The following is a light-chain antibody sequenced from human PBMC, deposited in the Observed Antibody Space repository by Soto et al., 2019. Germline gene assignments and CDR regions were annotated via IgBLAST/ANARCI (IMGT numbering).Light chain of an antibody. V-gene: IGKV3-20*01. Sequence: NVVTQSPGTLSLSPGERATLSCRTSQTVGGNYLAWYQQKAGQAPRLLIYGASSRATGIPDRFSGSGSGTDFTLTVSSLQAEDVAVYYCQQYQSLPFTFGPGTTVHIK. CDR1: QTVGGNY. CDR2: GAS. J-gene: IGKJ3*01. CDR3: QQYQSLPFT.